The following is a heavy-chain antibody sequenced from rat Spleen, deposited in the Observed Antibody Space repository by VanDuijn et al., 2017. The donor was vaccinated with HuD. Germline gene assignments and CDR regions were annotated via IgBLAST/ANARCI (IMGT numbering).Heavy chain of an antibody. CDR3: ARLGGLRNWFAY. CDR2: ISFDGSSP. D-gene: IGHD4-3*01. Sequence: EVQLVESGGGLVQPGRSLKLSCVASGFTFNNYWMTWVRQAPKKGLEWVATISFDGSSPLYGDSVKGRFTISRDNVESILYLQMDSLRSEDTATYFCARLGGLRNWFAYWGQGTLVTVSS. V-gene: IGHV5-7*01. CDR1: GFTFNNYW. J-gene: IGHJ3*01.